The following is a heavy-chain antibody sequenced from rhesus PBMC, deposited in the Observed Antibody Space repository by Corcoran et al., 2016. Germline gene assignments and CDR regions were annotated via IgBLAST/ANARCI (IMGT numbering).Heavy chain of an antibody. V-gene: IGHV1S2*01. CDR1: GYTFTDYY. D-gene: IGHD4-23*01. Sequence: QVQLVQSGAEVKKPGSSVKVSCKASGYTFTDYYMHWVRQAPRQGLEWIGWINPYNGNTNYAQKFKGRVTMTRDTSTSTAYMVLSSLRSEDTAVYYCAREVYSNYVDFDYWGQGVLVTVSS. J-gene: IGHJ4*01. CDR3: AREVYSNYVDFDY. CDR2: INPYNGNT.